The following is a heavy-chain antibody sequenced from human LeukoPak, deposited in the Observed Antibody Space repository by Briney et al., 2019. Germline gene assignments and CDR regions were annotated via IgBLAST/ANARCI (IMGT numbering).Heavy chain of an antibody. J-gene: IGHJ5*02. CDR3: ARAPLPYCTKGVCQPQNWFDP. V-gene: IGHV4-34*01. D-gene: IGHD2-8*01. CDR1: GGPFSGYY. CDR2: INHSGST. Sequence: SETLPLTCAVYGGPFSGYYWSWIRQPPGKGPEWIGEINHSGSTNYNPSLKSRVTISVDTPKTQVSLKLSSVTAADTAVYYCARAPLPYCTKGVCQPQNWFDPWGQGTLVTVSS.